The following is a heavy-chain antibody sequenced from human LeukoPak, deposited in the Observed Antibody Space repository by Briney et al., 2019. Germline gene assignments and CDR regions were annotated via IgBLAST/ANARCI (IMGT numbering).Heavy chain of an antibody. D-gene: IGHD1-20*01. Sequence: PSETLSLTCTVSGGSISSYYWSWIRQPPGKGLEWIGYIYYSGSTNYNPSLKSRVTISVDTSKNQFSLKLNSVTAADTAVYYCARDRNNWNNWFDPCGQGTLVTVSS. CDR1: GGSISSYY. CDR2: IYYSGST. J-gene: IGHJ5*02. CDR3: ARDRNNWNNWFDP. V-gene: IGHV4-59*01.